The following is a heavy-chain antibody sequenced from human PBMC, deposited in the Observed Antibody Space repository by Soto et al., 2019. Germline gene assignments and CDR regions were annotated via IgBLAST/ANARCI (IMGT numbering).Heavy chain of an antibody. Sequence: QVQLVQSGAEVKKPGSSVKVSCKASGGTFSSYTLSWVRQAPGQGLEWMGRIIPILGIANYAQKFQGRVTITADKSTSTAYMELSSLRSEDTAVYDCARWRELAAFDIWGQGTMVTVSS. CDR3: ARWRELAAFDI. CDR2: IIPILGIA. J-gene: IGHJ3*02. D-gene: IGHD1-26*01. V-gene: IGHV1-69*02. CDR1: GGTFSSYT.